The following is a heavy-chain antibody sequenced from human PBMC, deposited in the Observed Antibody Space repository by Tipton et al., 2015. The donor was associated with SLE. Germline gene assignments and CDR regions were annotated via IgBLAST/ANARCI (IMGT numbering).Heavy chain of an antibody. V-gene: IGHV4-39*07. J-gene: IGHJ6*02. CDR3: ARGYWEPEYYYGMDV. CDR2: INHSGST. Sequence: TLSLTCTVSGGSISSSSYYWGWIRQPPGKGLEWIGEINHSGSTNYNPSLKSRVTISVDRSKNQFSLKLSSVTAADTAVYYCARGYWEPEYYYGMDVWGQGTTVTVSS. D-gene: IGHD1-26*01. CDR1: GGSISSSSYY.